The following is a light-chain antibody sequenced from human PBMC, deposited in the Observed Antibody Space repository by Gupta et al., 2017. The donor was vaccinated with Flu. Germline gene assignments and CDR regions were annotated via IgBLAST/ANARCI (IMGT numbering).Light chain of an antibody. CDR2: RHN. V-gene: IGLV1-47*01. J-gene: IGLJ3*02. Sequence: QSVLTQPPSASGTPGQRVTISCSGSSSNIGSNYVYWYQQLPGTAPKLLIYRHNQRPSGVPDRFSGSKSGTSAPLAISGLRSEDEADYYCAAWDDSLSGRVFGGGTKLTVL. CDR3: AAWDDSLSGRV. CDR1: SSNIGSNY.